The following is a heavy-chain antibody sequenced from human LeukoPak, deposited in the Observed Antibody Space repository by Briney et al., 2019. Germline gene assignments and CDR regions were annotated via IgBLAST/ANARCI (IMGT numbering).Heavy chain of an antibody. CDR3: ARHPELYFFDY. Sequence: SETLSLTCTVSGAPISSYYWSWIRQPPGKGLEWIGYISYNGSTNYNPSLKSRVTISADTSKNQVSLTLSSVTAADTAVYYCARHPELYFFDYWGQGTLVTVSS. CDR2: ISYNGST. V-gene: IGHV4-59*08. D-gene: IGHD3-10*01. J-gene: IGHJ4*02. CDR1: GAPISSYY.